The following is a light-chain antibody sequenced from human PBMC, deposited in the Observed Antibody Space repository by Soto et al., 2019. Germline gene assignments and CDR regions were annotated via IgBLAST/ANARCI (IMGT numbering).Light chain of an antibody. V-gene: IGKV1-33*01. CDR3: QQYDNLPLT. Sequence: DIQMTQSPSSLSASVGDRVTITCQASQDIANYLNWYQQKAGRAPKFLIYDASNLETVVPSRFSGSGSGTDFTLTISSLQPEDIATYYCQQYDNLPLTFGGGTKVEIK. CDR1: QDIANY. J-gene: IGKJ4*01. CDR2: DAS.